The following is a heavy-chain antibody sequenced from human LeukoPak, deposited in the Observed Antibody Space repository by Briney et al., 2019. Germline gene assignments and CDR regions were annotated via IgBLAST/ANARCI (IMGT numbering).Heavy chain of an antibody. CDR1: GGSISSSNW. CDR3: ASYGLTTVTSYGFQH. Sequence: PSETLSLTCAVSGGSISSSNWWSWVRQPPGKGLEWIGEIYHSGSTNYNPSLKSRVTISVDKSKNQFSLKLSSVTAADTAVYYCASYGLTTVTSYGFQHWGQGTLVTVSS. J-gene: IGHJ1*01. D-gene: IGHD4-17*01. V-gene: IGHV4-4*02. CDR2: IYHSGST.